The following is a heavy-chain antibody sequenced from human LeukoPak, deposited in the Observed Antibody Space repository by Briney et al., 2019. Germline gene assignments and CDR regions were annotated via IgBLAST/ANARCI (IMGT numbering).Heavy chain of an antibody. Sequence: SGPALVKPTQTLTLTCTFSGLSLSTSGMRVSWIRQPPGKALEWLARIEWDDDKFYSTSLKTRLTITKDLSKNLEVLTMTNMDPVDTATYYCTRSPYCNSSSCYTYFDYWGQGTLVTVSS. CDR2: IEWDDDK. CDR3: TRSPYCNSSSCYTYFDY. CDR1: GLSLSTSGMR. D-gene: IGHD2-2*02. J-gene: IGHJ4*02. V-gene: IGHV2-70*04.